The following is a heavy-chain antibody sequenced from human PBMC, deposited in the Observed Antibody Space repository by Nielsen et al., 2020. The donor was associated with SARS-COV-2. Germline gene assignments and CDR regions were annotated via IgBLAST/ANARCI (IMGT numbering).Heavy chain of an antibody. CDR1: GYTFISYA. D-gene: IGHD4-17*01. CDR2: ISSYNGDT. CDR3: ARGDYGDYYWLDP. Sequence: ASVKVSCKASGYTFISYAITWVRQAPGQGLEWMGWISSYNGDTNYAQKFQGRVTMTTDTSTSTAYMELRSLGSDDTAVYYCARGDYGDYYWLDPWGQGTLVTVS. J-gene: IGHJ5*02. V-gene: IGHV1-18*01.